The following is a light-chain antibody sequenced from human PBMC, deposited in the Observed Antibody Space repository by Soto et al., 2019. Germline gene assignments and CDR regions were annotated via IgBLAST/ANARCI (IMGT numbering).Light chain of an antibody. CDR3: CSYAGTYTFD. V-gene: IGLV2-11*01. Sequence: QSALTQPRSVSGSPGQSVTISCTGTSSDVGGYNYVSWYQQHPGKAPKVMLYDVSKRPSGVPDRFSGSKSGNTASLTISGLQAEDEADYYCCSYAGTYTFDFGTGTKVTVL. CDR2: DVS. J-gene: IGLJ1*01. CDR1: SSDVGGYNY.